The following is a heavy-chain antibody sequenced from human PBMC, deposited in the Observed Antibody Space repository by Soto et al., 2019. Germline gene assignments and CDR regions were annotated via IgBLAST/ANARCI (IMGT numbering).Heavy chain of an antibody. CDR3: ARHPIRYYDVLTGQIVYPEFNWVDP. J-gene: IGHJ5*02. CDR2: INHSGST. CDR1: GGSFSGYY. Sequence: PSETLSLTCAVYGGSFSGYYWSWIRQPPGKGLEWIGEINHSGSTNYKPSLKSRVTISVDKSKNQFSLKLTFVTAADTAVYYCARHPIRYYDVLTGQIVYPEFNWVDPWGHGILVTVS. D-gene: IGHD3-9*01. V-gene: IGHV4-34*01.